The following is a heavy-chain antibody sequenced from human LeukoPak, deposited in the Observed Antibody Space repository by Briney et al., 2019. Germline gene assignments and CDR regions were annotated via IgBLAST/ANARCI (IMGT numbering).Heavy chain of an antibody. CDR1: GFTFSSFA. CDR2: MSGSGGMT. J-gene: IGHJ4*02. V-gene: IGHV3-23*01. D-gene: IGHD3-22*01. CDR3: AKGPFFYYDASGYNYFDP. Sequence: PGGSLRLSCAASGFTFSSFAMSWVRQAPGERLEWVSAMSGSGGMTYSADSVKGRFTVSRDNSKDTLYLQMNSLRVEDSAMYYCAKGPFFYYDASGYNYFDPWGQGTLVTVSS.